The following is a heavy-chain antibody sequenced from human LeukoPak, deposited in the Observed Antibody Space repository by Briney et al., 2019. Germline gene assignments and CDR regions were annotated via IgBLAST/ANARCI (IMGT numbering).Heavy chain of an antibody. J-gene: IGHJ4*02. CDR3: ARHGSFAPSLDY. CDR2: ISSTSSTI. Sequence: GGSLRLSCAASGLTFNSYSMNWVRQAPGKGLEYISYISSTSSTIYYADSVKGRFAISRDNAKNSLYLQMNSLRDEDTAVYYCARHGSFAPSLDYWGQGTLVTVSS. CDR1: GLTFNSYS. V-gene: IGHV3-48*02. D-gene: IGHD1-26*01.